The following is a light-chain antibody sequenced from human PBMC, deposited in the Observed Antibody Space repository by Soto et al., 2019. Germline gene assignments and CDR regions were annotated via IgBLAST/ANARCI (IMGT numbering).Light chain of an antibody. CDR1: QSVSSN. J-gene: IGKJ3*01. Sequence: EIGMTQSPATLSVSPGERATLSCRASQSVSSNLAWSQQKPGQAPRPLIYGAYTRGTGIPARFSGSVSGTEFTLTISSLQSEDCAVFYCQQYNNWPFTFGPGTNVDI. V-gene: IGKV3-15*01. CDR3: QQYNNWPFT. CDR2: GAY.